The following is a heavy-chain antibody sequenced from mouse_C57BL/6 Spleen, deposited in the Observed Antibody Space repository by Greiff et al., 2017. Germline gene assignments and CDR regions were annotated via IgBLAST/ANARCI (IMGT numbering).Heavy chain of an antibody. J-gene: IGHJ2*01. CDR3: TDEATVYYFDY. D-gene: IGHD1-1*01. CDR2: IDPEGGDT. Sequence: EVQLQESGAELVRPGASVKLSCTASGFNIKDYYMHWVKQRPEQGLEWIGRIDPEGGDTEYAPKFPGKATMTADTSSNTAYLQLSSLTSEDTAVYSCTDEATVYYFDYWGQGTTLTVSS. V-gene: IGHV14-1*01. CDR1: GFNIKDYY.